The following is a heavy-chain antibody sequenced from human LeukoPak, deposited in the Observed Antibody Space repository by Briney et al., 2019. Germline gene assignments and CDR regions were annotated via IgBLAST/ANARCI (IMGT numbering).Heavy chain of an antibody. Sequence: GGSLRLSCAASGFTFSSYAMSWVRQAPGKGLEWVSVFSSSGDITYYADSVKGRFTISRDNSKNTLSLQMNSLRSEDTAVYYCAKEGGTYASHYAFDIWGQGTMVTASS. CDR1: GFTFSSYA. CDR2: FSSSGDIT. J-gene: IGHJ3*02. D-gene: IGHD4-17*01. CDR3: AKEGGTYASHYAFDI. V-gene: IGHV3-23*01.